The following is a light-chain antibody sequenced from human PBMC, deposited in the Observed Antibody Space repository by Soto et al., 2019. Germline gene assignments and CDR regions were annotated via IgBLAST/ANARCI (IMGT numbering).Light chain of an antibody. V-gene: IGKV3-20*01. J-gene: IGKJ3*01. CDR3: QQYGSSPRFT. CDR2: GAS. CDR1: QSVSSSY. Sequence: EMVLTQSPGTLSLSPGERATLSCRASQSVSSSYLAWYQQKPGQAPRLLIYGASSRATGIPDRFSGSGSGEDFTLNISRLEPDDVAVYYCQQYGSSPRFTFGPGTKVDIK.